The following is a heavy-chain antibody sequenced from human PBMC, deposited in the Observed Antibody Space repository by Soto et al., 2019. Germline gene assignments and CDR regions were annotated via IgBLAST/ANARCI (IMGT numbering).Heavy chain of an antibody. CDR2: IYYSGST. Sequence: SETMSLTCTASSGSISSYDWSWIRQPPGKGLEWIGYIYYSGSTNYNPSLKSRVTISVDTSKNQFSLKLSSVTAADTAVYYCARNEYCDGGTCYSGWFDPWGQGTLVTVSS. CDR1: SGSISSYD. D-gene: IGHD2-15*01. CDR3: ARNEYCDGGTCYSGWFDP. V-gene: IGHV4-59*08. J-gene: IGHJ5*02.